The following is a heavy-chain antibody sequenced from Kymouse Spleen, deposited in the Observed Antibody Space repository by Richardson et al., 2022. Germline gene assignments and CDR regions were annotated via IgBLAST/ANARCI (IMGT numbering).Heavy chain of an antibody. J-gene: IGHJ6*02. CDR1: GFTFSSYA. CDR2: ISGSGGST. V-gene: IGHV3-23*04. CDR3: AKLITMVRGVPGYGMDV. Sequence: EVQLVESGGGLVQPGGSLRLSCAASGFTFSSYAMSWVRQAPGKGLEWVSAISGSGGSTYYADSVKGRFTISRDNSKNTLYLQMNSLRAEDTAVYYCAKLITMVRGVPGYGMDVWGQGTTVTVSS. D-gene: IGHD3-10*01.